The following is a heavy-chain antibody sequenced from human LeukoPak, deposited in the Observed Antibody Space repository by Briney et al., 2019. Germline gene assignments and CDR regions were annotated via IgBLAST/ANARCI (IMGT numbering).Heavy chain of an antibody. Sequence: GGSLRLSCAASGFTFSSYSMNWVRRAPGKGLEWVSYISSSSTIYYADSVKGRFTISRDNAKNSLYLQMNSLRAEDTAVYYCARETQPLVGFDYWGQGTLVTVSS. J-gene: IGHJ4*02. D-gene: IGHD6-13*01. CDR2: ISSSSTI. V-gene: IGHV3-48*01. CDR1: GFTFSSYS. CDR3: ARETQPLVGFDY.